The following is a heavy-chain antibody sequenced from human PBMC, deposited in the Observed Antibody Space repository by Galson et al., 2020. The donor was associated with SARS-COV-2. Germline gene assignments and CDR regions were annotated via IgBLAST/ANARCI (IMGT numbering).Heavy chain of an antibody. V-gene: IGHV4-38-2*01. CDR3: ARIAGYSSGWYREGDAFDI. D-gene: IGHD6-19*01. CDR2: IYHSGST. Sequence: SETLSLTCAVSGYSISSGYYWGWIRQPPGQGLEWIGSIYHSGSTWYYPSLRSRVTISVDTSKNQFSLKLSSVTAADTAVYYCARIAGYSSGWYREGDAFDIWGQGTMVTVSS. CDR1: GYSISSGYY. J-gene: IGHJ3*02.